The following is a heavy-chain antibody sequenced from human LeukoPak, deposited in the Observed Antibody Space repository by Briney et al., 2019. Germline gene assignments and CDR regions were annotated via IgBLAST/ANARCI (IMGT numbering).Heavy chain of an antibody. V-gene: IGHV4-34*01. J-gene: IGHJ6*02. CDR2: INHSGST. CDR1: GGSFSGYY. CDR3: ARGRGYSYGYHYYYYGMDV. Sequence: SETLSLTCAVYGGSFSGYYWSWIRQPPGKGLEWMGEINHSGSTNYNPSLKSRVTISVDTSKNQFSLKLSSVTAADKDVYNCARGRGYSYGYHYYYYGMDVWGQGTTVTVSS. D-gene: IGHD5-18*01.